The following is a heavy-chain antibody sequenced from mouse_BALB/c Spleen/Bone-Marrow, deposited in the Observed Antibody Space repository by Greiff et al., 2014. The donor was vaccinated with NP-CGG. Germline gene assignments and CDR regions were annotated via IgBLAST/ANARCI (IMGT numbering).Heavy chain of an antibody. J-gene: IGHJ4*01. CDR2: IWGGGST. V-gene: IGHV2-6-5*01. CDR3: AKHTLRYYAMDY. D-gene: IGHD1-1*01. CDR1: GFSLTDYG. Sequence: VQLQQSGPCLVASSQSLSITCTVSGFSLTDYGVSWIRQPPGKGLEWLGVIWGGGSTYYNSSLKSRLGISKDNSKSQVFLKMNNLQTDDTAMYYCAKHTLRYYAMDYWGQGTSVTVSS.